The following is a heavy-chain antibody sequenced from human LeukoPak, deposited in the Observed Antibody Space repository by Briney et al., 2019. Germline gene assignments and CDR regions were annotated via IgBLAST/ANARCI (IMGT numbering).Heavy chain of an antibody. CDR1: GGTFSSYA. J-gene: IGHJ4*02. D-gene: IGHD3-3*01. CDR3: ARELLLYDFWSGYYEGPFDY. V-gene: IGHV1-69*01. CDR2: IIPIFGTA. Sequence: SVKVSCKASGGTFSSYAISWVRQAPGQGLEWTGGIIPIFGTANYAQKFQGRVTITADESTSTAYMELSSLRSEDTAVYYCARELLLYDFWSGYYEGPFDYWGQGTLVTVSS.